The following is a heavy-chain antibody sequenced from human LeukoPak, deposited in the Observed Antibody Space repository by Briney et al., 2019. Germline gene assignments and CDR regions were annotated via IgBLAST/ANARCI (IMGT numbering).Heavy chain of an antibody. Sequence: GGSLRLSCAASGFTFSRYVMHWVRQAPGKGLEWVAVISYDGSNKYYAASAKGRFTISRDNSKNTLYLQMTSLRAEDTAVYYCAKVRRYGDYVGDAFDVLGQGTLVTVSS. J-gene: IGHJ3*01. CDR2: ISYDGSNK. CDR3: AKVRRYGDYVGDAFDV. V-gene: IGHV3-30*18. CDR1: GFTFSRYV. D-gene: IGHD4-17*01.